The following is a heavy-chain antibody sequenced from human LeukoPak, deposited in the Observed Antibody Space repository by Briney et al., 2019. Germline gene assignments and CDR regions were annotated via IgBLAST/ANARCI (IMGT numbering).Heavy chain of an antibody. CDR2: IYSGGST. CDR3: QILTGYYDHYQVVY. J-gene: IGHJ4*02. CDR1: GFTVSSNY. D-gene: IGHD3-9*01. Sequence: PGGSLRLSCAASGFTVSSNYMSWVRQAPGKGLEWASVIYSGGSTYYADSVKGRFTISRDNSKNTLYLQMNSLRAEDTAVYYCQILTGYYDHYQVVYWGQGTLVTVSS. V-gene: IGHV3-66*01.